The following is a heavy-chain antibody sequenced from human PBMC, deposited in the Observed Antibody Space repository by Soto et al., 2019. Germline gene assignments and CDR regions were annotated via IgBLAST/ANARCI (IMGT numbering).Heavy chain of an antibody. V-gene: IGHV3-23*01. J-gene: IGHJ4*02. Sequence: AGSLRLSYAASGATFNTFAVSLLRQAPGKGLEWVSAISGSGGSTYYADSVKGRFTISRDNSKNTLYLQMNSLRAEDTAVYYCAKDRFQGRSGTPAHQIPYFDSWGQGTLVTVSS. CDR3: AKDRFQGRSGTPAHQIPYFDS. CDR1: GATFNTFA. CDR2: ISGSGGST. D-gene: IGHD3-3*01.